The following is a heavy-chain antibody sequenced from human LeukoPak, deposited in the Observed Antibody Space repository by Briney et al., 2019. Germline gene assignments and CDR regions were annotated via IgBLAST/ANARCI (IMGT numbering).Heavy chain of an antibody. V-gene: IGHV1-69*04. D-gene: IGHD3-22*01. CDR2: IIPILGIA. CDR3: ARDYEYYYDSRKYSDY. CDR1: GGTFSSYA. J-gene: IGHJ4*02. Sequence: SVKVSCKASGGTFSSYAISWVRQAPGQGLEWMGRIIPILGIANYAQKFQGRVTITADKSTSTAYMELSSLRSEDTAVYYCARDYEYYYDSRKYSDYWGQGTLVTVSS.